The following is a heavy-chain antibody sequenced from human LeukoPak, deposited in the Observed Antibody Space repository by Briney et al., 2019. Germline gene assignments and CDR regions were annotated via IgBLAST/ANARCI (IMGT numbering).Heavy chain of an antibody. J-gene: IGHJ4*02. CDR1: GFTFSSYA. V-gene: IGHV3-23*01. D-gene: IGHD6-13*01. CDR2: ISGSGGST. Sequence: GGSLRLSCAASGFTFSSYAMSWVRQAPGKGLEWVSAISGSGGSTYYADSVKGRFTISRDNSKNTLYLQMNSLRAEDRAVYYCARGFPGIPSAGTFDYWGQGTLVTVSS. CDR3: ARGFPGIPSAGTFDY.